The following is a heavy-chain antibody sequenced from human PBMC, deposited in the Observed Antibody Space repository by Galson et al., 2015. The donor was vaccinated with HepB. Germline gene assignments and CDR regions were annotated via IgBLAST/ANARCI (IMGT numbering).Heavy chain of an antibody. CDR3: ASTHGVQYYFDY. D-gene: IGHD3-16*01. J-gene: IGHJ4*02. CDR1: GYSFTSYW. V-gene: IGHV5-10-1*01. Sequence: QSGAEVKKPGESLRISCKGSGYSFTSYWISWVRQMPGKGLEWMGRIDPSDSYTNYSPSFQGHVTISADKSISTAYLQWSSLKASDTAMYYCASTHGVQYYFDYWGQGTLVTVSS. CDR2: IDPSDSYT.